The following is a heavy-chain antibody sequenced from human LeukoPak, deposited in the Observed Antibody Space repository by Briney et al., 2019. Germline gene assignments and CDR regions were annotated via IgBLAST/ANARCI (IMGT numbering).Heavy chain of an antibody. V-gene: IGHV3-30-3*01. J-gene: IGHJ6*03. CDR3: ARDGVIGARGFYYYYLDV. Sequence: PGGSLRLSCAASGFTFSSYAMHWVRQAPGKGLEWVAVISYDGSNKYYADSVKGRFTISRDNSKNTLYLQMNSLRAEDTAVYFCARDGVIGARGFYYYYLDVWGKGTTVTVSS. CDR2: ISYDGSNK. CDR1: GFTFSSYA. D-gene: IGHD6-6*01.